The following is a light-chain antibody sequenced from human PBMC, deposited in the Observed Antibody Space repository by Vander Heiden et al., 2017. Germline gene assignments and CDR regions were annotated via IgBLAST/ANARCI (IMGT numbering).Light chain of an antibody. J-gene: IGKJ5*01. CDR1: QAISSY. Sequence: DIQLTQSPSFLYASVGDRVTITCRASQAISSYLTWYQQKPGKAPKLLIYAASTLQSGVPSRFSGSGSGTEFTLTISSLQPEDFATYYCQQLNSYPFTFGQGTRLEIK. V-gene: IGKV1-9*01. CDR2: AAS. CDR3: QQLNSYPFT.